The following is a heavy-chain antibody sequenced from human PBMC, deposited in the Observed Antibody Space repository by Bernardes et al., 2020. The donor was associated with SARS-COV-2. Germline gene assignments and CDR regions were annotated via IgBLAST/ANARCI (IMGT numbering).Heavy chain of an antibody. D-gene: IGHD3-9*01. J-gene: IGHJ6*02. CDR1: GFTFSSYG. CDR2: ISYDGSNK. V-gene: IGHV3-30*18. CDR3: AKDASYYDILTGYIPLVSGHYYYYYGMDV. Sequence: GSLRLSCAASGFTFSSYGMHWVRQAPGKGLEWVAVISYDGSNKYYADSVKGRFTISRDNSKNTLYLQMNSLRAEDTAVYYCAKDASYYDILTGYIPLVSGHYYYYYGMDVWGQGTTVTVSS.